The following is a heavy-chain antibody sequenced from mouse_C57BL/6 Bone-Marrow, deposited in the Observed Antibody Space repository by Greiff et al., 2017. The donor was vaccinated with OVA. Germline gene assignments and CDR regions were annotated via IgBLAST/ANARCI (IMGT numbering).Heavy chain of an antibody. CDR3: ARQDYGNYMYAMDY. J-gene: IGHJ4*01. CDR2: ISSGGSYT. CDR1: GFTFSSYG. D-gene: IGHD2-1*01. Sequence: DVQLQESGGDLVKPGGSLKLSCAASGFTFSSYGMSWVRQTPDKRLEWVATISSGGSYTYYPDSVKGRFTISRYNAKTTLYLQMSSLKSEDTAMYYCARQDYGNYMYAMDYWGQGTSVTVSS. V-gene: IGHV5-6*01.